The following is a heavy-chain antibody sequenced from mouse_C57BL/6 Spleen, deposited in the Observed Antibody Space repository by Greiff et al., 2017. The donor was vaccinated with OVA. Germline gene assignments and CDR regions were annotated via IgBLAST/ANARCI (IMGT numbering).Heavy chain of an antibody. V-gene: IGHV5-12*01. CDR2: ISNGGGST. Sequence: EVQVVESGGGLVQPGGSLKLSCAASGFTFSDYYMYWVRQTPEKRLEWVAYISNGGGSTYYPDTVKGRFTISRDNAKNTLYLQMSRLKSEDTAMYYCARQRGDYAMDYWGQGTSVTVSS. CDR1: GFTFSDYY. J-gene: IGHJ4*01. CDR3: ARQRGDYAMDY.